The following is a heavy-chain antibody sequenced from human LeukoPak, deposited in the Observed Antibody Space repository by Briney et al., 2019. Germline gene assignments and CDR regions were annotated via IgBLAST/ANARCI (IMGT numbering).Heavy chain of an antibody. CDR2: ICYSGST. Sequence: SETLSLTXTVSGGSISXXXXXXXWIRQPPXXXXXXXXXICYSGSTYHNPSLKXRLTMSVDTSKNQFSLRLSFVTAADTAVYYCAREKQGGSGSPPIDYWGQGTLVTVSS. V-gene: IGHV4-39*02. J-gene: IGHJ4*02. CDR3: AREKQGGSGSPPIDY. D-gene: IGHD3-10*01. CDR1: GGSISXXXXX.